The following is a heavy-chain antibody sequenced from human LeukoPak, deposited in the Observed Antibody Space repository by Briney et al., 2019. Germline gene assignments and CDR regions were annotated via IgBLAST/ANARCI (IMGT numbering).Heavy chain of an antibody. CDR3: ARIGAAGVDP. CDR1: GFTYSRYW. CDR2: IKQDGSEK. J-gene: IGHJ5*02. V-gene: IGHV3-7*03. Sequence: GGAVRLSCAAWGFTYSRYWMSWVRQAPGEGLEGVVNIKQDGSEKYYVDSVKGRFTISRDNSKSSLYLQMNSLRAEDTAVYYCARIGAAGVDPWGLGTLVTVSS. D-gene: IGHD6-13*01.